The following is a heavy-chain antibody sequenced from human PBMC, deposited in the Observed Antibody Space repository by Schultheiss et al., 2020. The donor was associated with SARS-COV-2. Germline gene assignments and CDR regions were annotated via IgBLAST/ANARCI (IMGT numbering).Heavy chain of an antibody. CDR2: INPNSGGT. V-gene: IGHV1-2*02. Sequence: ASVKVSCKASEYTSTDYYMHWVRQAPGQGLEWMGWINPNSGGTNYAQKFQGRVTMTRDTSISTAYMELSRLRSDDTAVYYCARDGPRIAVAGTYFDYWGQGTLVTVSS. D-gene: IGHD6-19*01. CDR3: ARDGPRIAVAGTYFDY. CDR1: EYTSTDYY. J-gene: IGHJ4*02.